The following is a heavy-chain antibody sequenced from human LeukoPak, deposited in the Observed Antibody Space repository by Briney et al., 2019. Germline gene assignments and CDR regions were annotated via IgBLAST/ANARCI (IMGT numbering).Heavy chain of an antibody. D-gene: IGHD5-12*01. CDR3: AKRGYSGWGNAFNI. Sequence: GGSLRLSCAASGFTFSSYYMSWVRQAPGKGLEWVSYVSGSSTYTKYADSVKGRFTISRENAKNSLYLQMNSLRAEDAAVYYCAKRGYSGWGNAFNIWGQGTVVTVSS. CDR1: GFTFSSYY. CDR2: VSGSSTYT. J-gene: IGHJ3*02. V-gene: IGHV3-11*03.